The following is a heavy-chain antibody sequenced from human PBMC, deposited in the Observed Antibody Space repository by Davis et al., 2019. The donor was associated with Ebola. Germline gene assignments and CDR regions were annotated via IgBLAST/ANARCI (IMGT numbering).Heavy chain of an antibody. D-gene: IGHD6-19*01. CDR2: INTDGSTT. V-gene: IGHV3-74*01. CDR3: ARVQQRQWLASDY. Sequence: GTLKISCAASGFTFSNHWMHWVRQVPGKGLVWVSRINTDGSTTNYADSVKGRFTISRDNAKNTLILQMNSLRAEDTAVYYCARVQQRQWLASDYWGQGTLVTVSS. CDR1: GFTFSNHW. J-gene: IGHJ4*02.